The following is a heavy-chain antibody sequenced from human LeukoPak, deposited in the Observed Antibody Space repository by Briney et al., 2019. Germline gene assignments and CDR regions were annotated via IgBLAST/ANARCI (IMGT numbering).Heavy chain of an antibody. CDR2: IYSGGST. V-gene: IGHV3-66*01. Sequence: PGGSLRLSCAASGFTVSSNYMSWVRQAPGKGLEWVSVIYSGGSTYYADSVKGRFTISRDNSKNTLYLQMNSLRAEDTAVYYCAKEGRYGDYLALDYWGQGTLVTVSS. J-gene: IGHJ4*02. CDR3: AKEGRYGDYLALDY. D-gene: IGHD4-17*01. CDR1: GFTVSSNY.